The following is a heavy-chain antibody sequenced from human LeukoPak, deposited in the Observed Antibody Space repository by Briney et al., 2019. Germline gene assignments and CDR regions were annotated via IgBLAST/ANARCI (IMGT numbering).Heavy chain of an antibody. V-gene: IGHV1-2*02. Sequence: ASVKVSCKASGYTFTGYYMHWVRPAPGQGLEWMGWINPNSGGTNYAQKFQGRVTMTRDTSISTAYMELSRLRSDDTAVYHCARGLRFLEWFWFDPWGQGTLVTVSS. D-gene: IGHD3-3*01. J-gene: IGHJ5*02. CDR3: ARGLRFLEWFWFDP. CDR2: INPNSGGT. CDR1: GYTFTGYY.